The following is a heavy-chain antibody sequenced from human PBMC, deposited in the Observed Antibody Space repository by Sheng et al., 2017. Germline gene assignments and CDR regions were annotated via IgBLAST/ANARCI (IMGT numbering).Heavy chain of an antibody. CDR1: GFTFSKYA. J-gene: IGHJ4*02. D-gene: IGHD2-15*01. V-gene: IGHV3-30*01. CDR3: AKDAGTWHGDC. CDR2: ISYDGTKQ. Sequence: ESGGGVVQPGRSLRLSCAASGFTFSKYAMHWVRQAPGRGLEWVTMISYDGTKQFYADSVKGRFTVSRDNSKNILYLQMNSLRVEDTSVYYCAKDAGTWHGDCWGQGTLVTVSS.